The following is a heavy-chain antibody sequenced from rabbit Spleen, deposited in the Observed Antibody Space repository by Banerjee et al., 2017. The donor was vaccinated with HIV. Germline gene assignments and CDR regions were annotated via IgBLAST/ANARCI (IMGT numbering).Heavy chain of an antibody. J-gene: IGHJ6*01. Sequence: QEQLVESGGGLVQPGGSLKLSCTASGFSFSSSDYMCWVRQAPGKGLEWISCIAGSSSDFTYSATWAKGRFTCSKTSSTTVTLQMTSLTVADTATYFCARDTGSSFSSYGMDLWGPGTLVTVS. CDR3: ARDTGSSFSSYGMDL. D-gene: IGHD8-1*01. CDR2: IAGSSSDFT. V-gene: IGHV1S45*01. CDR1: GFSFSSSDY.